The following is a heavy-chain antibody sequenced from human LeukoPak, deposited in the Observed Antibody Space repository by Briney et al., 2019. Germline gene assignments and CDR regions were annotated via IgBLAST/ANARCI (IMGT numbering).Heavy chain of an antibody. V-gene: IGHV3-23*01. CDR2: ISGSGGST. Sequence: GGSLRLSCAASGFTFSSYAMSWVRQAPGKGLEWVSAISGSGGSTYYADSVKGRFTISRDNSKNTLYLQMNSLRAEDTAVYYCAKTSAGSWYCSSTSCPADYWGQGTLVTVSS. CDR3: AKTSAGSWYCSSTSCPADY. CDR1: GFTFSSYA. J-gene: IGHJ4*02. D-gene: IGHD2-2*01.